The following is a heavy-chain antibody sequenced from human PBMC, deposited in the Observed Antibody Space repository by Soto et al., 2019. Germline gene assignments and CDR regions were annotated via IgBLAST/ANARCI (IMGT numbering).Heavy chain of an antibody. CDR3: ARQQSGGLYFDY. CDR2: IYWDGDD. Sequence: QITLKESGPTLVKPTQTLTMTCTVSGFSVSTRGVGVGWIRQPPGKALEWVALIYWDGDDRYSPSLKSRLTITKDTAKNLVVLTMTNMDPADTATYYCARQQSGGLYFDYWGQGSLVTVSS. V-gene: IGHV2-5*02. D-gene: IGHD3-10*01. CDR1: GFSVSTRGVG. J-gene: IGHJ4*02.